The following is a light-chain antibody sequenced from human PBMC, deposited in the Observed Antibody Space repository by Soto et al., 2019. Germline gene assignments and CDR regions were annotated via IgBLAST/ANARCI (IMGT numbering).Light chain of an antibody. CDR1: QSVSSNC. J-gene: IGKJ1*01. V-gene: IGKV3-20*01. CDR3: QQYGTSPRT. CDR2: GAS. Sequence: EIVLTQSPGTLSLSPGERGTLSCRASQSVSSNCLAWYQQKLGQAPRLLIYGASSRATGIPDRFSGSGSGTDFTLTINRLEPDDFAVYYCQQYGTSPRTFGQGTKVDIK.